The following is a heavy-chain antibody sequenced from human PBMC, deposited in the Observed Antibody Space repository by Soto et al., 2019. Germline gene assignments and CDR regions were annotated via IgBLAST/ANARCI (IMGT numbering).Heavy chain of an antibody. CDR1: GFTFSSYS. Sequence: LRLSCAASGFTFSSYSINWVRQAPGKGLEWVSSISSSSSYIYYADSVKGRFTISRDNAKNSLYLQMNSLRAEDTAVYYCARVNRYCTNGVCPYYFDYWGQGTLVTASS. CDR3: ARVNRYCTNGVCPYYFDY. CDR2: ISSSSSYI. J-gene: IGHJ4*02. D-gene: IGHD2-8*01. V-gene: IGHV3-21*01.